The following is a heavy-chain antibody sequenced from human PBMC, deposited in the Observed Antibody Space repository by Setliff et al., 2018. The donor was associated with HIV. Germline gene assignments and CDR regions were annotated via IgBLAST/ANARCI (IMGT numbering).Heavy chain of an antibody. D-gene: IGHD6-13*01. CDR2: IYYSGST. V-gene: IGHV4-39*07. CDR1: GGSISSSSYY. CDR3: ARGRGSSSSWPIDY. Sequence: ETLSLTCTVSGGSISSSSYYWGWIRQPPGKGLEWIGSIYYSGSTYYNPSLESRVTISIDTSKNQFSLKLSSVTAADTAVYFCARGRGSSSSWPIDYWGQGTLVTVSS. J-gene: IGHJ4*02.